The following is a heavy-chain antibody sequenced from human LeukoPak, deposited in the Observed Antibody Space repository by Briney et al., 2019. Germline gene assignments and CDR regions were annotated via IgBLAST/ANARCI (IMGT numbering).Heavy chain of an antibody. J-gene: IGHJ3*02. V-gene: IGHV3-66*02. D-gene: IGHD4-17*01. Sequence: GGSLRLSCAASGFTVSSNYMSWVRQAPGKGLEWVSVIYSGGSTYYADSVKGRFTISRDNSKNTLYLQMNSLRAEDTAVYYCARVSLTPYGDYVGAFDIWGQGTMVTVSS. CDR2: IYSGGST. CDR3: ARVSLTPYGDYVGAFDI. CDR1: GFTVSSNY.